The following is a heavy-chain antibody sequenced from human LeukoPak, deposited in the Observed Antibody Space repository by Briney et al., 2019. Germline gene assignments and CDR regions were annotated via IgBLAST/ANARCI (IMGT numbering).Heavy chain of an antibody. V-gene: IGHV4-59*01. CDR1: GGSISSYY. J-gene: IGHJ4*02. Sequence: SETLSLTCTVSGGSISSYYWSWIRQPPGKGLEWIGYIYYSGSTNYNPSLKSRVTISVVTSKNQFSLRLSSVTAADRAVCYCARWAPSAVVTPGFDYWGQGTLVTVSS. D-gene: IGHD4-23*01. CDR3: ARWAPSAVVTPGFDY. CDR2: IYYSGST.